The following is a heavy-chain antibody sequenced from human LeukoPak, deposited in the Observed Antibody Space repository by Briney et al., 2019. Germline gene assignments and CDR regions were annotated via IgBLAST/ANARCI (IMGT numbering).Heavy chain of an antibody. CDR2: IYYSGST. J-gene: IGHJ4*02. D-gene: IGHD4-23*01. CDR3: ATYGGNSGGVVDY. V-gene: IGHV4-59*12. CDR1: GGSISSYY. Sequence: SETLSLTCTVSGGSISSYYWSWIRQPPGKGLEWIGYIYYSGSTNHNPSLKSRVTISVDTSKNQFSLKLSSVTAADTAVYYCATYGGNSGGVVDYWGQGTLVTVSS.